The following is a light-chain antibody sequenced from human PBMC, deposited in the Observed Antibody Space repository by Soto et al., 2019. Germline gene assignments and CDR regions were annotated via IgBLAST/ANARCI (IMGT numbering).Light chain of an antibody. J-gene: IGKJ2*01. V-gene: IGKV3-15*01. Sequence: ETVVTQSPATLSVSPGERATLSCRASQSVTTNLAWYQQKPGQAPRLLIYVASTRATGVPARFSGSESGTEFTLTISSLQSEDFAVYYCQQYNDWPPYTFGQGPKLEIK. CDR1: QSVTTN. CDR2: VAS. CDR3: QQYNDWPPYT.